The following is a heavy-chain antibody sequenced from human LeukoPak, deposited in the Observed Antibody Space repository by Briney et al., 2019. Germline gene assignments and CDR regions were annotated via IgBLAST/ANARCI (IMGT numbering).Heavy chain of an antibody. CDR2: ISPFFDIA. J-gene: IGHJ5*02. Sequence: SVKVSCKASGATFSTYGLSWVRQAPAQGLEWMRRISPFFDIANYAQKFQGRVTITADKSTSTVYMELSSLRSEDTAIYYCAREFKQSNWNDGHWFDPWGQGTLVTVSS. CDR1: GATFSTYG. D-gene: IGHD1-20*01. V-gene: IGHV1-69*04. CDR3: AREFKQSNWNDGHWFDP.